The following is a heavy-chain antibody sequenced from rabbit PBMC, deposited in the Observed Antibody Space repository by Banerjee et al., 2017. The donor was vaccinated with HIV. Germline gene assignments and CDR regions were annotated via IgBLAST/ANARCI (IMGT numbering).Heavy chain of an antibody. J-gene: IGHJ4*01. CDR2: IYTGSSGNT. CDR3: ARDYRDNNYNFNL. V-gene: IGHV1S45*01. Sequence: QEQLEESGGDLVKPEGSLTLTCKASGFDLSSYYYMCWVRQAPGKGLEWIACIYTGSSGNTYYASWAKGRFTISKTSSTTVTLQMTSLTAADTATYFCARDYRDNNYNFNLWGQGTLVTVS. D-gene: IGHD2-1*01. CDR1: GFDLSSYYY.